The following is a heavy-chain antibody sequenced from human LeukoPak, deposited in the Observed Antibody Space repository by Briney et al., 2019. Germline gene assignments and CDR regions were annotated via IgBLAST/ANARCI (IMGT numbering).Heavy chain of an antibody. CDR1: GYTFTGYY. CDR2: INPNSGGT. V-gene: IGHV1-2*02. CDR3: ARSGIYDFWSGYYFQH. D-gene: IGHD3-3*01. J-gene: IGHJ1*01. Sequence: ASVKVSCKASGYTFTGYYMHWVRQAPGQGLEWMGWINPNSGGTNYAQKSQGRVTMTRDTSISTAYMELSRLRSDDTAVYYCARSGIYDFWSGYYFQHWGQGTLVTVSS.